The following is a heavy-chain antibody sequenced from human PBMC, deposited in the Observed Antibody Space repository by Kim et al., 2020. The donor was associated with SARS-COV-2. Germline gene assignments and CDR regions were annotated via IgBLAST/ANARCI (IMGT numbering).Heavy chain of an antibody. CDR2: T. Sequence: TNYNPSLKSRVTISVDPSKSQFSLKLSSVTAADTAVYYCARRSPYKGVDYWGQGTLVTVSS. CDR3: ARRSPYKGVDY. J-gene: IGHJ4*02. D-gene: IGHD1-20*01. V-gene: IGHV4-59*08.